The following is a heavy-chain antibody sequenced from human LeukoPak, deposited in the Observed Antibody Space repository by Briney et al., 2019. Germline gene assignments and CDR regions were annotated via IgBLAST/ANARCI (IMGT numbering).Heavy chain of an antibody. CDR3: ATTGRDLASLDY. CDR2: IYPGDSDT. CDR1: GYSFTSYW. D-gene: IGHD3-10*01. V-gene: IGHV5-51*01. Sequence: GESLKISCKASGYSFTSYWIGWVRQMPGKGLEWMGIIYPGDSDTRYSPSFQGQVTISADKSISTAYLQWSSLRASDTAMCYCATTGRDLASLDYWGQGTLITVSS. J-gene: IGHJ4*02.